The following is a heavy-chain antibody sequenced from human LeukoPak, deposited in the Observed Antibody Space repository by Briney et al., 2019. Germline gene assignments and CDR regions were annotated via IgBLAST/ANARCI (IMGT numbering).Heavy chain of an antibody. CDR1: GGSIISSDYH. J-gene: IGHJ4*02. D-gene: IGHD3-22*01. CDR3: ASGYYYDSSGYLLFDY. Sequence: SETLSLTCTVSGGSIISSDYHWGWVRQPPGKGLEWIGEINHSGSTNYNPSLKSRVTISVDTSKNQFSLKLSSVTAADTAVYYCASGYYYDSSGYLLFDYWGQGTLVTVSS. CDR2: INHSGST. V-gene: IGHV4-39*07.